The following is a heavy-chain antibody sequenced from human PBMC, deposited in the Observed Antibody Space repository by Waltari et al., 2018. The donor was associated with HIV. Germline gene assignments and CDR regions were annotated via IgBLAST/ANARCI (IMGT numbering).Heavy chain of an antibody. CDR2: VYLGGST. CDR1: GFSVSDNY. J-gene: IGHJ4*02. V-gene: IGHV3-53*01. CDR3: ARALTRGLWDS. D-gene: IGHD2-2*01. Sequence: VQLVESGGGLIQPGGSLGLSCAASGFSVSDNYRSWVRQAPGKGPEWVSVVYLGGSTDYADSVRGRFTTSRDESKNMLYLQMNSLRAEDTAVYYCARALTRGLWDSWGQGTLVSVSS.